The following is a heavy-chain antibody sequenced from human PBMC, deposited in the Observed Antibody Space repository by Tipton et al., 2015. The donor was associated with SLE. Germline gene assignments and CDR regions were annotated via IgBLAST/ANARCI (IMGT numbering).Heavy chain of an antibody. Sequence: TLSLTCTVSGGSISSGGYYWSWIRQHPGKGLEWIGYIYYSGSTYYNPSLKSRITISVDTSKNQFSLKLSSVTAADTAVYYCASLAYCGGDCSSDAFDIWGQGTMVTVSS. CDR2: IYYSGST. J-gene: IGHJ3*02. CDR3: ASLAYCGGDCSSDAFDI. CDR1: GGSISSGGYY. D-gene: IGHD2-21*01. V-gene: IGHV4-31*03.